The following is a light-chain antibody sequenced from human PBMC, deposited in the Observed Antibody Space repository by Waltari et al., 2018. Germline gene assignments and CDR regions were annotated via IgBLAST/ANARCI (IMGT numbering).Light chain of an antibody. V-gene: IGLV3-19*01. CDR2: GKN. J-gene: IGLJ1*01. CDR3: NSRDSSGNHYV. Sequence: SSELTQDPAVSVALGQTVRLTCQGDSLRSYYASWYQQKPGQAPVLVIYGKNNRTSGIPDRFSGSSSGNTASLTITGAQAEDEADYYCNSRDSSGNHYVFGTGTKVTVL. CDR1: SLRSYY.